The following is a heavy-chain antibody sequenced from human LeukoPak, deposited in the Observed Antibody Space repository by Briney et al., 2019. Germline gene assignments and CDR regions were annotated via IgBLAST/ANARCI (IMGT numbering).Heavy chain of an antibody. J-gene: IGHJ4*02. CDR3: ARSAIQLWFLDY. Sequence: GASVKVSCKASGYTFTSYYMHWVRQAPGQGLEWMGIINPSGGSTSYAQKFQGRVTMTRDTSTGTVYMELSSLRSEDTAVYYCARSAIQLWFLDYWGQGTLVTVSS. CDR1: GYTFTSYY. D-gene: IGHD5-18*01. CDR2: INPSGGST. V-gene: IGHV1-46*03.